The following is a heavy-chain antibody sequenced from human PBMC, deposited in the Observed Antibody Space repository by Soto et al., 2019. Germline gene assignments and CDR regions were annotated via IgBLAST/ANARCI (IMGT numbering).Heavy chain of an antibody. CDR2: IHYSGTT. J-gene: IGHJ4*02. CDR3: ARYNSYAIDY. V-gene: IGHV4-59*01. CDR1: GTSISSYY. Sequence: SETLSLTCTVSGTSISSYYCSCIRQPPGKGLEWIANIHYSGTTNYNPSLASRVTLSVDTSKNQFSLKMTSVTAADRAMYFCARYNSYAIDYWGRGTLVTVSS. D-gene: IGHD2-8*01.